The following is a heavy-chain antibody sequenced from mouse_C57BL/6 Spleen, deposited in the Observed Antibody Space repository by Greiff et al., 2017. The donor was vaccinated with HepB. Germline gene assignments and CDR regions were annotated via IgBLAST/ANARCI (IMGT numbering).Heavy chain of an antibody. CDR2: IHPNSGST. J-gene: IGHJ1*03. CDR1: GYTFTSYW. CDR3: ARRDGYYHYWYFDV. D-gene: IGHD2-3*01. Sequence: QVQLQQPGAELVKPGASVKLSCKASGYTFTSYWMHWVKQRPGQGLEWIGMIHPNSGSTNYNEKFKSKATLTVDKSSSTANMQLSSLTSEDSAVYYCARRDGYYHYWYFDVWGTGTTVTVSS. V-gene: IGHV1-64*01.